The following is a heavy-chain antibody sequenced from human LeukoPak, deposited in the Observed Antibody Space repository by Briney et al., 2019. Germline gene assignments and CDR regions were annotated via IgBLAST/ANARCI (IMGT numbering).Heavy chain of an antibody. CDR2: ISAYNGNT. D-gene: IGHD2-21*02. CDR3: ARGVTARGFYYYMDI. Sequence: GASVKVSCKASGYTFTTYGISWVRQAPGQGLEWMAWISAYNGNTNYAQNLQGRVTMTRDTSISTAYMELSSLRPDDTAVYSCARGVTARGFYYYMDIWGNGTTVTISS. V-gene: IGHV1-18*01. J-gene: IGHJ6*03. CDR1: GYTFTTYG.